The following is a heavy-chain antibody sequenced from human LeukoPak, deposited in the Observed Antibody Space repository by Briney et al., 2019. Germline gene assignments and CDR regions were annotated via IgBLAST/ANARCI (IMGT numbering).Heavy chain of an antibody. J-gene: IGHJ6*02. D-gene: IGHD3-9*01. CDR2: IYNSGST. V-gene: IGHV4-59*12. CDR1: GGSISIYY. CDR3: ARSSHYDILTGYSGFYPTGMDV. Sequence: SETLSLTCTVSGGSISIYYWSWIRQPPGKGLEWIGYIYNSGSTIYNPSLKSRVTISVDTSKNQFSLKLSSVTAADTAVYYCARSSHYDILTGYSGFYPTGMDVWGQGTTVTVSS.